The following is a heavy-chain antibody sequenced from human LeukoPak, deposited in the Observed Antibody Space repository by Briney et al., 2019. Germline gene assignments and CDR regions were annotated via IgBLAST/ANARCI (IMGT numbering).Heavy chain of an antibody. D-gene: IGHD3-22*01. CDR3: ARDGGYYYDSSGLPRY. CDR2: ITSSSDYI. Sequence: GGSLRLSCVASGFTFSTYSMNWVRQAPGKGLEWVSSITSSSDYIYYADSVKGRFTISRDNAKNSLYLQMNSLRAEDTAVYYCARDGGYYYDSSGLPRYWGQGTLVTVSS. V-gene: IGHV3-21*01. J-gene: IGHJ4*02. CDR1: GFTFSTYS.